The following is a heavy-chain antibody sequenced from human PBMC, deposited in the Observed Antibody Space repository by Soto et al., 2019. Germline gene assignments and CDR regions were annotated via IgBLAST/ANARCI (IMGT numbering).Heavy chain of an antibody. CDR3: AMVVSIMLTTGGPDY. CDR2: IVVGSGNT. D-gene: IGHD4-17*01. Sequence: GASVKVSCKASGFTFTSSAMQWVRQARGQRLEWIGWIVVGSGNTNYEQKFQERVTITRDMSTSTAYMELSSLRSEDTAVYYCAMVVSIMLTTGGPDYWGQGTLVTVSS. CDR1: GFTFTSSA. J-gene: IGHJ4*02. V-gene: IGHV1-58*02.